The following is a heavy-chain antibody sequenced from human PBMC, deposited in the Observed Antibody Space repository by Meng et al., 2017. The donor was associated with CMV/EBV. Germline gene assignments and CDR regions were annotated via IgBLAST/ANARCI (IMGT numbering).Heavy chain of an antibody. CDR3: AREVVITSDWFDP. V-gene: IGHV4-30-4*08. CDR1: GGSISSGDYY. D-gene: IGHD3-22*01. CDR2: IYYSGST. Sequence: SGGSISSGDYYWSWIRQPPGKGLEWSGYIYYSGSTYYNPSLKSRVTISVDTSKNQFSLKLSSVTAADTAVYYCAREVVITSDWFDPWGQGTLVTVSS. J-gene: IGHJ5*02.